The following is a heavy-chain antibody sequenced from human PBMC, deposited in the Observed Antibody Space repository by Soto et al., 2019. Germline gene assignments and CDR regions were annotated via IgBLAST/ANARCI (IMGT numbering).Heavy chain of an antibody. J-gene: IGHJ6*02. CDR1: GGSISSGSYS. V-gene: IGHV4-30-2*01. CDR3: DSASPVFGMDF. CDR2: IYHSGIT. Sequence: TLSLTCAVSGGSISSGSYSWSWIRQPPGKGLEWIGDIYHSGITNYNPSLKSRVSISVDRSKNQFSLKLSSVTAADTAVYYCDSASPVFGMDFWGQGTTVTVSS.